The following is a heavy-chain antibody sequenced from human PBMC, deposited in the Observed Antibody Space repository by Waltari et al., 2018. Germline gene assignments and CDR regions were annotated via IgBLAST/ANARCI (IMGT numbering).Heavy chain of an antibody. CDR2: IYTSGST. J-gene: IGHJ4*02. D-gene: IGHD5-18*01. Sequence: QVQLQESGPGLVKPSQTLSLTCTVSGGSISSGSYYWSWIRQPAGKGLEWIGGIYTSGSTNYNPSLKSRVTISVDTSKNQFSLKLSSVTAADTAVYYCASYRSGYSYGYDYWGQGTLVTVSS. V-gene: IGHV4-61*02. CDR1: GGSISSGSYY. CDR3: ASYRSGYSYGYDY.